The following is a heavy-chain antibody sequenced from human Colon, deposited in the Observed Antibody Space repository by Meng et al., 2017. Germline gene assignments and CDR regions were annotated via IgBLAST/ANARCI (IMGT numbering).Heavy chain of an antibody. D-gene: IGHD6-19*01. Sequence: EVDLVEAGGGLLQPGGPLRLSCAASGFSFSGYAMTWVRQAPGRGLEWVSVISGSGDRTYYADSVKGRFTISRDNSKNTLYLEMSSLRADDTAVYYCAKDRGAVAGYFDYWGQGTLVTVSS. J-gene: IGHJ4*02. CDR3: AKDRGAVAGYFDY. V-gene: IGHV3-23*04. CDR2: ISGSGDRT. CDR1: GFSFSGYA.